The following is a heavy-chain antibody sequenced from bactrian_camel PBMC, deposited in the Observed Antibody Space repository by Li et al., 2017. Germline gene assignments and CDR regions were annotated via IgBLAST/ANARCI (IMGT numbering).Heavy chain of an antibody. Sequence: HVQLVESGGGAVQAGGSLTLSCRASGYAAKTHCYAYFRRPPVQEREGVADIYIPDGTIEYSDSVKGRFIISRDSAKNTVYLEMNDLKPEDSAVYYCGAGQCRRWWGGTTGSLYWGQGTQVTVS. CDR1: GYAAKTHC. CDR3: GAGQCRRWWGGTTGSLY. D-gene: IGHD7*01. J-gene: IGHJ4*01. V-gene: IGHV3S63*01. CDR2: IYIPDGTI.